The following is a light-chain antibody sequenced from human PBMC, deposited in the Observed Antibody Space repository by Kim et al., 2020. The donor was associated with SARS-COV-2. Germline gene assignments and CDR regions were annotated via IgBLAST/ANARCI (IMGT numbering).Light chain of an antibody. V-gene: IGKV3-11*01. CDR2: DAS. CDR1: QSVSSY. J-gene: IGKJ5*01. Sequence: SLSPGERATLSCRAIQSVSSYFAWYQRKPGQAPRLLIYDASNRATGIPARFSGSGSGTDFTLTISSLEPEDFAVYYCQQRSNWPTFGQGTRLEIK. CDR3: QQRSNWPT.